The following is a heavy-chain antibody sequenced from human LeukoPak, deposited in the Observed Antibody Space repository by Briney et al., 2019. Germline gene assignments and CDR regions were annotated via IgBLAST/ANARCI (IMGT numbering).Heavy chain of an antibody. D-gene: IGHD3-22*01. V-gene: IGHV1-2*02. Sequence: ASVKVSCKASGYTFTGYYMHWVRQAPGQGLEWMGWINPNSGGTNYAQMFQGRVTMTRDTSISTAYMELSRLRSDDTAVYYCARVGYYDSSAKGHWGQGTLVTVSS. CDR2: INPNSGGT. J-gene: IGHJ4*02. CDR3: ARVGYYDSSAKGH. CDR1: GYTFTGYY.